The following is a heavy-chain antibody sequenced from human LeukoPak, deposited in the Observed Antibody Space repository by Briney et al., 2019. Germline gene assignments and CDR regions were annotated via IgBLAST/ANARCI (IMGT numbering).Heavy chain of an antibody. CDR1: GFTFSSYG. V-gene: IGHV3-33*01. CDR3: ARVTADAFDI. J-gene: IGHJ3*02. CDR2: IWYDGSNK. Sequence: GRSLRLSCAASGFTFSSYGTHWVRQAPGKGLEWVAVIWYDGSNKYYADSVKGRFTISRDNSKNTLYLRMNSLRAEDTAVYYCARVTADAFDIWGQGTMVTVSS.